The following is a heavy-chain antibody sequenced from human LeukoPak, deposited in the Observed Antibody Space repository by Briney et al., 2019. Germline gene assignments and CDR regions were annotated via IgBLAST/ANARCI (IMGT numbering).Heavy chain of an antibody. J-gene: IGHJ4*02. V-gene: IGHV1-2*02. CDR2: INPNSGGT. D-gene: IGHD3-3*01. CDR3: ARVRRFLEWSYYFDY. CDR1: GYTFTGYY. Sequence: ASVKVSCKASGYTFTGYYMHWVRQAPGQGLEWMGWINPNSGGTNYAQKFQGRVTMTRDTSISTAYMELSRLRSDDTAVYYCARVRRFLEWSYYFDYWGQGTLVTVSS.